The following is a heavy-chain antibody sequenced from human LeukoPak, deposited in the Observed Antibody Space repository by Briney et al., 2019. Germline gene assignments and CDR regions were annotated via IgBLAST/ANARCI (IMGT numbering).Heavy chain of an antibody. J-gene: IGHJ3*02. CDR1: GGSISSSSYY. Sequence: SETLSLTCTVSGGSISSSSYYWSWIRQPAEKGLEWIGRIYSSGGTDYNPSLKSRVTMSVDTSKNQFSLKLTSVTAADTAVYYCARGVAAASERALDIWGQGTMVTVSS. V-gene: IGHV4-61*02. CDR2: IYSSGGT. CDR3: ARGVAAASERALDI. D-gene: IGHD6-13*01.